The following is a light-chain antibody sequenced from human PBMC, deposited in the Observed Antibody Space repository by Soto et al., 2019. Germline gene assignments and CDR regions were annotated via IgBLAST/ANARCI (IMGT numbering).Light chain of an antibody. CDR3: SSYTSSSFVV. V-gene: IGLV2-14*03. CDR1: SSDVGGYNY. Sequence: QSVLTQPASVSGSPGQSITISCTGSSSDVGGYNYVSWYQHHPGKAPKLMIFDVSNRPSGVSNRFSGSKSGNTASLTISGLQAEDEADYYCSSYTSSSFVVFGGGTQLTVL. J-gene: IGLJ2*01. CDR2: DVS.